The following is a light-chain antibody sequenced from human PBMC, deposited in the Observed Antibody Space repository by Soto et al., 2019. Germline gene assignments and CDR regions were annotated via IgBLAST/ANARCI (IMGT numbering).Light chain of an antibody. CDR2: AAS. Sequence: IQMTQSPSSVSASVGDRFTITCRASQGISSWLAWYQQKPGKAPNLLIFAASSLQGGVPSRFSGSGSGTDFTFTISSLQPEDIATYYCQQYDNLGTFGQGTKVDIK. V-gene: IGKV1-12*01. CDR3: QQYDNLGT. CDR1: QGISSW. J-gene: IGKJ1*01.